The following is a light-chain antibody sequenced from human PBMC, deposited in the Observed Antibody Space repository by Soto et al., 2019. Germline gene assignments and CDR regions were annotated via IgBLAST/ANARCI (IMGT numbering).Light chain of an antibody. Sequence: DMLMTQSPDSLAVSLGERATINCKSSQSGLYSSNNKNYLAWYQQKPGQPPKLLIYWASTRESGVPDRFSGSGSGTDFTLTISSLQAEDVAVYYCQQYYSTPTFGQGTKVDIK. CDR2: WAS. CDR3: QQYYSTPT. J-gene: IGKJ1*01. CDR1: QSGLYSSNNKNY. V-gene: IGKV4-1*01.